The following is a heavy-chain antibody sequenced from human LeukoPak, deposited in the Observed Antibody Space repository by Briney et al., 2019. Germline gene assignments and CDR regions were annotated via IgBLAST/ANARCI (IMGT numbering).Heavy chain of an antibody. CDR2: IYYSGST. Sequence: SSETLSLTCTVSGGSISSSSYYWGWIRQPPGKGLEWIGSIYYSGSTYYNPSLKSRVTISVDTSKNQFSLKLSSVTAADTAVYYCARTHSSGWYHNLFDYWGQGTLVTVSS. D-gene: IGHD6-19*01. CDR1: GGSISSSSYY. V-gene: IGHV4-39*01. J-gene: IGHJ4*02. CDR3: ARTHSSGWYHNLFDY.